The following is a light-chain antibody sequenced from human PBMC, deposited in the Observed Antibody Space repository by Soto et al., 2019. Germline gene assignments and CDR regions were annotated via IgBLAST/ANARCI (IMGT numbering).Light chain of an antibody. V-gene: IGLV1-47*02. CDR1: SANIGNNY. CDR3: VSWDDSLSGLV. Sequence: QSALTQPPSASGTPGQRVTISCSGRSANIGNNYVCWYQQLPGTAPKLLIYSNNQRPSGVPDRFSGSKSGTSASLAISGLRSEDEGDYYCVSWDDSLSGLVFGTGTKVTV. J-gene: IGLJ1*01. CDR2: SNN.